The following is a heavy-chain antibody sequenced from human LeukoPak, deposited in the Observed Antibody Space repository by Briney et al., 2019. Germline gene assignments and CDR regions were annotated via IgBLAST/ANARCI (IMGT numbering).Heavy chain of an antibody. J-gene: IGHJ4*02. CDR2: TYYRSKWYN. CDR3: ASGYSSGWYIGNYYFDY. V-gene: IGHV6-1*01. Sequence: SQTLSLTCAISGDSVSSNSAAWNWIRQSPSRGLEWLGRTYYRSKWYNDYAVSVKSRITINPDTSKNQFSLQLNSVTPEDTAVYYCASGYSSGWYIGNYYFDYWGQGTLVTVSS. CDR1: GDSVSSNSAA. D-gene: IGHD6-19*01.